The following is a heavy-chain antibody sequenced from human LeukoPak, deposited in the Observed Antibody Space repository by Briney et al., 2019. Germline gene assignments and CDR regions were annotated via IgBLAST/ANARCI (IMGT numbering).Heavy chain of an antibody. J-gene: IGHJ4*02. CDR3: ARATLVDTADY. Sequence: PGGSLRLSCAASGFTFSSYSMNWVRQAPGKGLEWVSSISSSSSYMYYADSVKGRFTISRDNAKNSLYLQMNSLRAEDTAVYYCARATLVDTADYWGQGTLVTVSS. CDR2: ISSSSSYM. V-gene: IGHV3-21*01. D-gene: IGHD5-18*01. CDR1: GFTFSSYS.